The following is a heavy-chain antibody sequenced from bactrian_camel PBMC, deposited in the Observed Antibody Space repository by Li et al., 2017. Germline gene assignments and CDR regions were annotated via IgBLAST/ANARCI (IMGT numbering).Heavy chain of an antibody. CDR2: IYTTGGNT. CDR1: GYTYRRYS. Sequence: HVQLVESGGDSVQTGGSLRLSCSISGYTYRRYSMGWFRQAPGKEREGVAFIYTTGGNTYYADSVKGRFTISRDNAKNTVSLQMNSLKSEDTALYYCATGMNWAEYEYSSWGQGTQVTVS. J-gene: IGHJ6*01. V-gene: IGHV3S1*01. D-gene: IGHD4*01. CDR3: ATGMNWAEYEYSS.